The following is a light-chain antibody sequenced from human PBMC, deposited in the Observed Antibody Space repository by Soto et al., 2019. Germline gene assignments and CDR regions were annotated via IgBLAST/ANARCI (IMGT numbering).Light chain of an antibody. CDR1: QSVSSNN. CDR3: QQYGSSPRT. V-gene: IGKV3-20*01. Sequence: EIVLTQSPGTLSLSPGERATLSCRASQSVSSNNLAWYQQRPGQAPRLLIYGASTRATGIPDRFSGSGSGATFTLTITRLEPEECAVYYCQQYGSSPRTFGQGTKVEIK. J-gene: IGKJ1*01. CDR2: GAS.